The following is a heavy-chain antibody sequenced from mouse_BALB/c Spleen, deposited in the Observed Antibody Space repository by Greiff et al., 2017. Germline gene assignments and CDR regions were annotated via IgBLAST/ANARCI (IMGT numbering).Heavy chain of an antibody. Sequence: EVKLMESGPALVKPGASVKISCKASGYSFTGYFMNWVKQSHGKSLEWIGRINPYNGDTFYNQKFKGKATLTVDKSSSTAHMELLSLTSEDSAVYYCARSGTYYGYDGAWFAYWGQGTLVTVSA. CDR2: INPYNGDT. V-gene: IGHV1-37*01. CDR3: ARSGTYYGYDGAWFAY. CDR1: GYSFTGYF. J-gene: IGHJ3*01. D-gene: IGHD2-9*01.